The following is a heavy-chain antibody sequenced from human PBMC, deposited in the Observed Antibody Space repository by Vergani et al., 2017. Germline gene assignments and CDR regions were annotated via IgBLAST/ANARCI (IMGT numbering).Heavy chain of an antibody. CDR1: GGSFSGYY. CDR2: INHSGST. D-gene: IGHD3-10*01. J-gene: IGHJ5*02. Sequence: QVQLQQWGAGLLKPSETLSLTCAVYGGSFSGYYWSWIRQPPGKGLEWIGEINHSGSTNYNPSLKSRVTISVETSKNQFSLKLSSVTAADTAVYYCARYVLLWFGDRRAEFDPWGQGTLVTVSS. V-gene: IGHV4-34*01. CDR3: ARYVLLWFGDRRAEFDP.